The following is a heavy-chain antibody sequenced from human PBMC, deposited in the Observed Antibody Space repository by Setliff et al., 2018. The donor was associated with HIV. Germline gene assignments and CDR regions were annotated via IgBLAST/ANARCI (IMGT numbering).Heavy chain of an antibody. CDR1: GYSISSGYY. CDR3: ARVPHRVVGTTTLLYHFDY. Sequence: SSETLSLTCAVSGYSISSGYYWARIRQSPGKGLDWIGSIHHSGTTYYNPSLKSRVTISVDTTTNQVSLQVNSVTAVDTAVYYCARVPHRVVGTTTLLYHFDYWGLGTLVTVSS. V-gene: IGHV4-38-2*01. D-gene: IGHD1-26*01. J-gene: IGHJ4*02. CDR2: IHHSGTT.